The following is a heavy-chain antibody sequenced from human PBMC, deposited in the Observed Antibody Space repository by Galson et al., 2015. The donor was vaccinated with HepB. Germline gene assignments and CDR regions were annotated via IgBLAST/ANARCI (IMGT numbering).Heavy chain of an antibody. D-gene: IGHD5-12*01. V-gene: IGHV3-64D*06. CDR3: VKCQQRYSGYDYLDY. CDR1: GFTFSSYA. Sequence: SLRLSCAASGFTFSSYAMHWVRQAAGKGLDFVSAISSHGDSPYYANSVKGRFTISRDNSKNTLYLQMSSLRAEDTALYYCVKCQQRYSGYDYLDYWGQGTLVTVSS. CDR2: ISSHGDSP. J-gene: IGHJ4*02.